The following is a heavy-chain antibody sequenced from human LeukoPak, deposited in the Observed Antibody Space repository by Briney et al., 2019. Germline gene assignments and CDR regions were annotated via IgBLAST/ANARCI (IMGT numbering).Heavy chain of an antibody. CDR1: GGSISSYY. Sequence: SETLPLTCTVSGGSISSYYWSWIRQPAGKGLEWIGRIYTSGSTNYNPSLKSRVTMSVDTSKNQFSLKLSSVTAADTAVYYCARGRKYTSGCRVTELGSGYSDYWGQGTLVTVSS. CDR3: ARGRKYTSGCRVTELGSGYSDY. CDR2: IYTSGST. D-gene: IGHD5-18*01. J-gene: IGHJ4*02. V-gene: IGHV4-4*07.